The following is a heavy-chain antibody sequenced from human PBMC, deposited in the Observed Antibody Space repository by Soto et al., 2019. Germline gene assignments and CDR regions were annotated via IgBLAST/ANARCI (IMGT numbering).Heavy chain of an antibody. CDR3: AKSYDILTGSTH. J-gene: IGHJ4*02. D-gene: IGHD3-9*01. CDR1: GYTFSSYA. Sequence: PGGSLRLSCSASGYTFSSYAMSWVRQAPGKGLEWVSAISGSGGSTYYADSVKGRFTISRDNSKNTLYLQMNSLRAEDTAVYYCAKSYDILTGSTHWGQGTLVTVSS. CDR2: ISGSGGST. V-gene: IGHV3-23*01.